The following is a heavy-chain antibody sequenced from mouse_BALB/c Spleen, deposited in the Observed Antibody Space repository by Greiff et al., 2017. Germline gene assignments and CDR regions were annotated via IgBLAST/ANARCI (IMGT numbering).Heavy chain of an antibody. CDR1: GFTFSDYY. CDR3: AREIYYGNYGYFDY. CDR2: ISDGGSYT. Sequence: EVQLVESGGGLVKPGGSLKLSCAASGFTFSDYYMYWVRQTPEKRLEWVATISDGGSYTYYPDSVKGRFTISRDNAKNNLYLQMSSLKSEDTAMYYCAREIYYGNYGYFDYWGQGTTLTVSS. J-gene: IGHJ2*01. D-gene: IGHD2-1*01. V-gene: IGHV5-4*02.